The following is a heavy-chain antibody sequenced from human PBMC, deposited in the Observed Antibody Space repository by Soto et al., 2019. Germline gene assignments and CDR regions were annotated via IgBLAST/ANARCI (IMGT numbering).Heavy chain of an antibody. CDR1: GFTFSNYS. CDR2: ISSSSNKI. Sequence: GGALTLSCAASGFTFSNYSMNWVRQAPGKGREWVSYISSSSNKIYYADSVKGRITIFRKDAKKSPYQQMNSLSNEDTAVYYCAKYTIAVAPTFDYWGQGTLVTVS. CDR3: AKYTIAVAPTFDY. V-gene: IGHV3-48*02. D-gene: IGHD2-2*02. J-gene: IGHJ4*02.